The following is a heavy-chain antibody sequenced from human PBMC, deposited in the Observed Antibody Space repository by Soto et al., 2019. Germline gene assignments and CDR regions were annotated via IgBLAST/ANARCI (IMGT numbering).Heavy chain of an antibody. D-gene: IGHD3-22*01. V-gene: IGHV3-30*04. J-gene: IGHJ4*03. CDR2: IWFDGSQS. CDR3: ARDYYKYYDSSGYYRSPAY. CDR1: GFIFSSFA. Sequence: GGSLRLSCATSGFIFSSFALHWVRQAPGKGLEWVAVIWFDGSQSHYADSVKGRFTISRDNSRNTLFLQMNSLRAEDTAVYYCARDYYKYYDSSGYYRSPAYWGQGTMVTVSS.